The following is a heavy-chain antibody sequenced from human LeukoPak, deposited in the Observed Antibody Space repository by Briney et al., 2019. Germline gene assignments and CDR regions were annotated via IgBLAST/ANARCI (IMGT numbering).Heavy chain of an antibody. CDR1: GFTFNRYT. CDR2: ISDSSSYI. Sequence: GGSLRLSCAASGFTFNRYTINWVHQAPGKGLEWVSSISDSSSYIYYADSVKGRFTISRDNAKNSLYLQMNRLRAEDTAVYYCARDRYSSSYDFYYYYGMDVWGQGTTVTVSS. CDR3: ARDRYSSSYDFYYYYGMDV. D-gene: IGHD6-6*01. V-gene: IGHV3-21*01. J-gene: IGHJ6*02.